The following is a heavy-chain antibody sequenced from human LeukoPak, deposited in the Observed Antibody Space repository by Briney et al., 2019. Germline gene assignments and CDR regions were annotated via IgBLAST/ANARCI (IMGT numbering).Heavy chain of an antibody. CDR2: INANSVST. V-gene: IGHV3-23*01. CDR1: GFAFSVYA. Sequence: GGSLRLSCAASGFAFSVYAMSWLRQPPGKGLQWVSTINANSVSTSYAASVRGRFTISRHNSKNTLYLQMNSLRAEDTAVYYCARAQINYDILTGYHYYFDYWGQGTLVTVSS. D-gene: IGHD3-9*01. J-gene: IGHJ4*02. CDR3: ARAQINYDILTGYHYYFDY.